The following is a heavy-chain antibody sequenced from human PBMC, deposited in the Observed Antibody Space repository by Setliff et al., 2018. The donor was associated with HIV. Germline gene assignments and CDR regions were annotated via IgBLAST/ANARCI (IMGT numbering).Heavy chain of an antibody. CDR2: IWYDGSNK. J-gene: IGHJ4*02. CDR3: ARYQWELLKGAIDY. D-gene: IGHD1-26*01. V-gene: IGHV3-33*08. CDR1: GFTFEDYG. Sequence: PGGSLRLSCAVSGFTFEDYGMHWVRQAPGKGLEWVAVIWYDGSNKYYADSVKGRFTISRDNSKNTLYLQMNSLRAEDTAVYYCARYQWELLKGAIDYWGQGTLVTVSS.